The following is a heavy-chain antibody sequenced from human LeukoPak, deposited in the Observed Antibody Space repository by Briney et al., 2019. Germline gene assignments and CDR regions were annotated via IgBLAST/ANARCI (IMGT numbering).Heavy chain of an antibody. CDR1: GGTFSSYA. Sequence: SVKVSCKASGGTFSSYAISWVRQAPGQGLEWMGGTIPIFGTANYAQKFQGRVTITADESTSTAYMELSSLRSEDTAVYYCARDHYYGSGSYSNYYYYYMDVWGKGTTVTVSS. CDR2: TIPIFGTA. J-gene: IGHJ6*03. V-gene: IGHV1-69*01. D-gene: IGHD3-10*01. CDR3: ARDHYYGSGSYSNYYYYYMDV.